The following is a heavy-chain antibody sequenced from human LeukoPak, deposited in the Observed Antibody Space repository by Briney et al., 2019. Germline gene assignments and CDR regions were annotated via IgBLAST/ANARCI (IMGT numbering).Heavy chain of an antibody. V-gene: IGHV3-48*01. J-gene: IGHJ4*02. Sequence: PGGPLRLSCAASGFTFSSYSMNWVRQAPGKGLEWVSYISGSASTIYYADSVKGRFTISRDNAKNSLYLQMNSLKIEDTAVYYCTTEGGTEYSSSWSDGGFDFWGQGTLVTVSS. CDR3: TTEGGTEYSSSWSDGGFDF. D-gene: IGHD6-13*01. CDR2: ISGSASTI. CDR1: GFTFSSYS.